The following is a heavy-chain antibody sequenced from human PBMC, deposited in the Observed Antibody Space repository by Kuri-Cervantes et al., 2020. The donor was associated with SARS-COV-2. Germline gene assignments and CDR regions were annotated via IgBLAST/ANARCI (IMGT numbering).Heavy chain of an antibody. CDR2: ISLNGGSQ. CDR1: GFASSNSA. CDR3: ASVSTMGVSLD. D-gene: IGHD5-24*01. V-gene: IGHV3-23*01. J-gene: IGHJ4*02. Sequence: GESLKISCAVSGFASSNSAMSWVRQAPGKGLEWVSSISLNGGSQYYADSVKGRFTISRDNSKNTLYLQMNSLRVEDTAVYYCASVSTMGVSLDWGQGTLVTVSS.